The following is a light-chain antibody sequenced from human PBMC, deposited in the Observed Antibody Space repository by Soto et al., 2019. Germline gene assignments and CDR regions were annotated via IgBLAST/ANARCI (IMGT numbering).Light chain of an antibody. V-gene: IGKV3D-15*01. J-gene: IGKJ1*01. Sequence: EIVMTQSPATLSLSPGETATLSCRASQSVHSNLAWFQQHPGQAPRLLMFDASTRATGTPARFSGRGSGTEFTLTITSLQSEDFAVYYCQQYNDWLWTFGQGTKVDIK. CDR1: QSVHSN. CDR3: QQYNDWLWT. CDR2: DAS.